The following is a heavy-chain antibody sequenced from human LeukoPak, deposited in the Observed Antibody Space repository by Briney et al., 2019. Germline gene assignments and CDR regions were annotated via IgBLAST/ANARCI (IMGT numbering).Heavy chain of an antibody. D-gene: IGHD3-22*01. J-gene: IGHJ6*02. CDR3: ARDTYYYNSSAFYHYYYGMDV. V-gene: IGHV3-74*01. CDR1: GFTFSNCR. Sequence: GGSLRLSCAASGFTFSNCRMHWVRQAPGKGLEWVSRIESDGSRTRYADSVKGRFTISRDNAKNTLYLQMNSLSAEDTAVYYCARDTYYYNSSAFYHYYYGMDVWGQGTTVTVSS. CDR2: IESDGSRT.